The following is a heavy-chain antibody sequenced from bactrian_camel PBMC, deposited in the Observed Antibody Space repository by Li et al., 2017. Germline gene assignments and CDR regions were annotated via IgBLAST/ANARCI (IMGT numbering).Heavy chain of an antibody. D-gene: IGHD1*01. CDR1: GDTYMYNGSYC. V-gene: IGHV3-3*01. J-gene: IGHJ4*01. CDR2: IDPDGT. Sequence: VQLVESGGDTVQAGGSLRLSCVASGDTYMYNGSYCVGWFRQAPGKEREEIATIDPDGTRYADSVTGRATISKDHAKNTVDLHMVSPKPEDTAMYYCAADFRRRRAPRLTDVLDLAYKGRGTQVTVS.